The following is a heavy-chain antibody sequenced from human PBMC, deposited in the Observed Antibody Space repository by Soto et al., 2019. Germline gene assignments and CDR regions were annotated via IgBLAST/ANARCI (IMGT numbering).Heavy chain of an antibody. J-gene: IGHJ5*02. CDR3: ARGLMDPPQGSPNWFDP. CDR2: IIPILGIA. D-gene: IGHD2-2*03. V-gene: IGHV1-69*02. CDR1: GGTFSSYT. Sequence: SVKVSFKASGGTFSSYTISWVRQAPGQGLEWMGRIIPILGIANYAQKFQGRVTITADKSTSTAYMELSSLRSEDTAVYYCARGLMDPPQGSPNWFDPWGQGTLVTVSS.